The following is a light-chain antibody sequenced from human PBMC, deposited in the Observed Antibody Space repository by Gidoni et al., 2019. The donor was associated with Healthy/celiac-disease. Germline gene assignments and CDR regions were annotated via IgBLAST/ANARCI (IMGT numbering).Light chain of an antibody. J-gene: IGLJ1*01. CDR3: CSYAGSSTLYV. CDR1: SSAVGSDNL. Sequence: QSALTQPASVSGSPGQSITSSCTGTSSAVGSDNLVSWYQQHPGKPPILMIYDGSKRPSGVSNRFSGSKSGNTASLTISGLQAEDEADYYCCSYAGSSTLYVFGTGTKVTVL. CDR2: DGS. V-gene: IGLV2-23*01.